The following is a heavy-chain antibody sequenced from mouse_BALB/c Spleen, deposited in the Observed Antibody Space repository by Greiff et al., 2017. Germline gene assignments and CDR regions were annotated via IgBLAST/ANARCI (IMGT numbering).Heavy chain of an antibody. Sequence: EVKLMESGPGLVKPSQSLSLTCSVTGYSITSGYYWNWIRQFPGNKLEWMGYISYDGSNNYNPSLKNRISITRDTSKNQFFLKLNSVTTEDTATFYCARVGGGAMDYWGQGTSVTVSS. CDR1: GYSITSGYY. D-gene: IGHD3-1*01. CDR2: ISYDGSN. CDR3: ARVGGGAMDY. J-gene: IGHJ4*01. V-gene: IGHV3-6*02.